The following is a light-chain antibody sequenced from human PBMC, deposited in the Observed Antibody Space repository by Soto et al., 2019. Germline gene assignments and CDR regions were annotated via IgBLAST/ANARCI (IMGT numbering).Light chain of an antibody. CDR2: GAT. CDR3: QQYNNWPLT. V-gene: IGKV3D-15*01. CDR1: QTVRDN. J-gene: IGKJ4*01. Sequence: VMTQSPATVSVSQGERATLSCRASQTVRDNLGWYQQKPGQPPRLLIYGATTRATGIPARFSGSGSGTEFALTISSLQSEDFAVYYCQQYNNWPLTFAGRAKVDI.